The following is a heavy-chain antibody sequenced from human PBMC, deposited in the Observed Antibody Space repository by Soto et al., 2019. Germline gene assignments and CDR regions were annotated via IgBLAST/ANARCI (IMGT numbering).Heavy chain of an antibody. Sequence: EVQLVESGGGLVQPGGSLRLSCAASGFTFSDHYMDWVRQAPGKGLEWVGRTRNKANSYTTEYAASVKGRCTISRDDSKNSLYPQMNSLKTEATAVYYCARDSGSYPYGMDVWGQGTTVTVSS. CDR1: GFTFSDHY. CDR3: ARDSGSYPYGMDV. CDR2: TRNKANSYTT. J-gene: IGHJ6*02. V-gene: IGHV3-72*01. D-gene: IGHD1-26*01.